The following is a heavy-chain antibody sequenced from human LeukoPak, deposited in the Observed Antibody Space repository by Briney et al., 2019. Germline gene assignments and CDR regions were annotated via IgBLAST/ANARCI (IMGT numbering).Heavy chain of an antibody. J-gene: IGHJ6*03. CDR3: ARSSLAQLRFLEWAPNYYYMDV. CDR1: GGTFSSYA. D-gene: IGHD3-3*01. V-gene: IGHV1-69*05. CDR2: IIPIFGTA. Sequence: GASVKVSCKASGGTFSSYAISWVRQAPGQGLEWMGGIIPIFGTANYAQKFQGRVTITTDESTSTAYMELSSLRSEDTAVYYCARSSLAQLRFLEWAPNYYYMDVWGKGTTVTVSS.